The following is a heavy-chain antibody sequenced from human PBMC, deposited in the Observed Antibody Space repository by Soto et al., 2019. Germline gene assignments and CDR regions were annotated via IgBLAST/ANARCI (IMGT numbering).Heavy chain of an antibody. V-gene: IGHV1-69*06. CDR3: AREGYCSGGSCYPPKTRGAFDI. D-gene: IGHD2-15*01. Sequence: QVQLVQSGAEVKKPGSSVKVSCKASGGTFSSYAISWVRQAPGQGLEWMGGIIPIFGTANYAQKFQGRVTITADKSTSTAYMELSSLRSEDTAVYYCAREGYCSGGSCYPPKTRGAFDIWGQGTMVTVSS. CDR2: IIPIFGTA. J-gene: IGHJ3*02. CDR1: GGTFSSYA.